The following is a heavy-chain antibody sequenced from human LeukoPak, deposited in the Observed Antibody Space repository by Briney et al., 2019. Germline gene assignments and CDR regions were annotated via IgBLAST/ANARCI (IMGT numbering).Heavy chain of an antibody. Sequence: ASVKVSCKTSGYTFTSYGISWVRQAPGQGLEWMGWISGYSGDTHYAQNLQDRVTMTTDTSTSTAYMDVRSLRSDDTAVYYCARAGADSAAYFYYAMDVWGQGTTVTVSS. V-gene: IGHV1-18*01. J-gene: IGHJ6*02. D-gene: IGHD2-15*01. CDR1: GYTFTSYG. CDR2: ISGYSGDT. CDR3: ARAGADSAAYFYYAMDV.